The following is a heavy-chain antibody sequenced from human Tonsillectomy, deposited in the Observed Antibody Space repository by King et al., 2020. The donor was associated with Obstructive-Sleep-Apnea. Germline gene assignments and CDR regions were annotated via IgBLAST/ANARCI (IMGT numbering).Heavy chain of an antibody. CDR2: RGKDGRYD. D-gene: IGHD6-13*01. J-gene: IGHJ3*02. V-gene: IGHV3-33*06. CDR1: GFTFSSYA. Sequence: VQLVESGGGVVQPGKSLRLSCASSGFTFSSYAMHWVRQAPGKGLEWVAARGKDGRYDDYATSVKGRFTISRGNFKKTLYLQRNNLRVEDTAVYFCAKGEGYGSSPDAFDIWGHGTMVIVSS. CDR3: AKGEGYGSSPDAFDI.